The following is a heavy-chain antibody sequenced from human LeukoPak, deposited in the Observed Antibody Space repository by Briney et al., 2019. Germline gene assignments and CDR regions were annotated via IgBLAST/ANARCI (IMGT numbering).Heavy chain of an antibody. Sequence: GGSLRLSCSASGFTFSTYWMSWVRQAPGKGLEWVSTIGESGSSTYYADSVKGRFTISRDNSKNTLYLQMNSLRAEDTAVYHCAKRSGNNPLYYFDYWGQGTLVTVSS. CDR1: GFTFSTYW. V-gene: IGHV3-23*01. J-gene: IGHJ4*02. D-gene: IGHD4-23*01. CDR2: IGESGSST. CDR3: AKRSGNNPLYYFDY.